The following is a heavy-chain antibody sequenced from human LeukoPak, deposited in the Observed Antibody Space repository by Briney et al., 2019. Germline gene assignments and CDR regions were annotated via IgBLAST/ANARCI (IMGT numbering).Heavy chain of an antibody. V-gene: IGHV1-2*02. D-gene: IGHD3-10*01. CDR1: GYTFTGYY. CDR2: INPNSGGT. CDR3: ARGQRGCYGSGSEHEYYYYYGMDV. J-gene: IGHJ6*02. Sequence: GSVKVSCKASGYTFTGYYMHWVRQAPGQGLEWMGWINPNSGGTNYAQKSQGRVTMTRDTSISTAYMELSRLRSDDTAVYYCARGQRGCYGSGSEHEYYYYYGMDVWGQGTTVTVSS.